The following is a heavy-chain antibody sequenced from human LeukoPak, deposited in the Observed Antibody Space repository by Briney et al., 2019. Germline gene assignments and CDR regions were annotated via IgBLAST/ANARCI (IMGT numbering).Heavy chain of an antibody. CDR3: ARGRITMIRGAPLWFDP. CDR1: GYTFTGYY. D-gene: IGHD3-10*01. Sequence: ASVKVSCKASGYTFTGYYMHWVRQAPGQGLEWMGWINPNSGGTNYAQKFQGRVTMTRDTSISTAYMELSRLRSDDTAVYYCARGRITMIRGAPLWFDPWGQGTLVTVSS. V-gene: IGHV1-2*02. CDR2: INPNSGGT. J-gene: IGHJ5*02.